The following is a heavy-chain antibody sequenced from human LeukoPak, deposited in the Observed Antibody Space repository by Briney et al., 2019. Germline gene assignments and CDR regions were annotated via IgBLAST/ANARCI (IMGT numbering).Heavy chain of an antibody. CDR3: AREGAAFDY. D-gene: IGHD2-15*01. CDR1: GGTFSSYA. CDR2: IIPIFGTA. J-gene: IGHJ4*02. Sequence: GASVKVSCKASGGTFSSYAISWVRQAPGQGLEWMGGIIPIFGTANYARKFQGRVTITADESTSTVYMELSSLRSKDTAVYYCAREGAAFDYWGQGTLVTVSS. V-gene: IGHV1-69*13.